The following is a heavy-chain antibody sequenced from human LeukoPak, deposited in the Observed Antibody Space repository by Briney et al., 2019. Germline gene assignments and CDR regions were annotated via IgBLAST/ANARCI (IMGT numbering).Heavy chain of an antibody. CDR3: ARGSTYYDSSGQVPFDY. J-gene: IGHJ4*02. D-gene: IGHD3-22*01. CDR1: AFIFSGHW. Sequence: GGSLRLSCEASAFIFSGHWLNWARQAPGKGLEWVASINHNGNVNYYVDSVKGRFTISRDNAKNSLYLQMSNLRAEDTAVYFCARGSTYYDSSGQVPFDYWGQGTLVTVSS. CDR2: INHNGNVN. V-gene: IGHV3-7*03.